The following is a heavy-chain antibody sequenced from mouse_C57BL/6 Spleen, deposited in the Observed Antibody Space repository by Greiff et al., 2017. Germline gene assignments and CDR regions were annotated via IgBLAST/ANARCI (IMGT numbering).Heavy chain of an antibody. J-gene: IGHJ4*01. CDR2: INPNYGTT. D-gene: IGHD1-1*01. V-gene: IGHV1-39*01. CDR3: ARSPIATVVARGGAMDY. CDR1: GYSFTDYN. Sequence: VQLQQSGPELVKPGASVKISCKASGYSFTDYNMNWVKQSNGKSLEWIGVINPNYGTTSYNQKFKGKATLTVDQSSSTAYMQLNSLTSEDSAVYYCARSPIATVVARGGAMDYWGQGTSVTVSS.